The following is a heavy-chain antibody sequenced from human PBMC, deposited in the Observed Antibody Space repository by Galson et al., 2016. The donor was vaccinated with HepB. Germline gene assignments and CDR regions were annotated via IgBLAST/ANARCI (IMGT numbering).Heavy chain of an antibody. V-gene: IGHV4-59*01. CDR3: ARGAATTLDY. J-gene: IGHJ4*02. Sequence: SETLSLTCAVSGGSFRGYYWSWIRQSPGMGLECIGWIYYSGSPDYNPSLKSRVIISMDTSKNQFSLKLSSVTAADTAGYYCARGAATTLDYRGQGTLVTVSS. D-gene: IGHD5-12*01. CDR2: IYYSGSP. CDR1: GGSFRGYY.